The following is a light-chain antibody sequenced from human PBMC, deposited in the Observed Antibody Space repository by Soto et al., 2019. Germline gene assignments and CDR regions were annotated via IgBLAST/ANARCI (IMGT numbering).Light chain of an antibody. CDR1: SSDVGGYNY. CDR2: DVN. J-gene: IGLJ1*01. CDR3: TSYTSSSTLYV. Sequence: QSALTQPASVSGSPGQSNTISCTGTSSDVGGYNYVSWYQQHPGKAPKLMIYDVNNRPSGVSNRFSGSKSGNTASLTISGLQAEDEADYHCTSYTSSSTLYVFGTGTKLTVL. V-gene: IGLV2-14*01.